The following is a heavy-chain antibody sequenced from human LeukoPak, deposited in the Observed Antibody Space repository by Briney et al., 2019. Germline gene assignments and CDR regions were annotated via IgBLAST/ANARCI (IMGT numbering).Heavy chain of an antibody. CDR3: ARGWWLRGCFDY. CDR2: INHIGST. CDR1: GGSFSGYY. D-gene: IGHD5-12*01. V-gene: IGHV4-34*01. Sequence: SETMSLACAVYGGSFSGYYWSWIRQPPGQGLEWMGEINHIGSTNYNPSLKRGFTISLDTSKNQFSLKLRSVTVADRAVYYCARGWWLRGCFDYWGQGTLVTVSS. J-gene: IGHJ4*02.